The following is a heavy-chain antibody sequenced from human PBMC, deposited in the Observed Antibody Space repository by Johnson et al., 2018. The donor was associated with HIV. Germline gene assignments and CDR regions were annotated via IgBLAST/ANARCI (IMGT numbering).Heavy chain of an antibody. V-gene: IGHV3-7*01. D-gene: IGHD2-15*01. Sequence: VQLVESGGGLVQPGGSLRLSCAASGFTFSSYWMSWVRQAPGKGLEWVANIKQDGSEKYYVDSVKGRFTISRDNAKNSLYLQMNSLRAEDTAVYYCARSKDCSGGSCPDAFDIWGQGTMLIVSS. J-gene: IGHJ3*02. CDR1: GFTFSSYW. CDR2: IKQDGSEK. CDR3: ARSKDCSGGSCPDAFDI.